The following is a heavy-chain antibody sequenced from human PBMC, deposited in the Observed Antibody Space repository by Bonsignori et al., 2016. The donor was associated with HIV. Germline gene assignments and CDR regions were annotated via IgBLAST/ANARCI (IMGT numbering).Heavy chain of an antibody. Sequence: SETLSLTCTVSGGSISSYYWSWIRQPAGKGLEWIGRIYTSGSTNYNPSLKSRVTMSVDTSKNQFSLKLSSVTAADTAVYYCARDFYDFWSGYFPLASGKSWFDPWGQGTLVTVSS. J-gene: IGHJ5*02. CDR2: IYTSGST. D-gene: IGHD3-3*01. V-gene: IGHV4-4*07. CDR1: GGSISSYY. CDR3: ARDFYDFWSGYFPLASGKSWFDP.